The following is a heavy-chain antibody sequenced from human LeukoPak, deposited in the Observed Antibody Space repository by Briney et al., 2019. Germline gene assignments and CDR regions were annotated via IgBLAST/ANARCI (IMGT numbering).Heavy chain of an antibody. J-gene: IGHJ6*04. CDR3: GRARKGAAGGRYYYHGVEA. CDR1: GGSISSAGYY. V-gene: IGHV4-31*03. Sequence: SSATLSLTCTVSGGSISSAGYYWSWIRQHPGKGLEWIGYIYYSGSAYYNPSFKSRVIISVDTSTNQFSLKLSSVTAADTAVYYWGRARKGAAGGRYYYHGVEAWGKGTTVTVSS. D-gene: IGHD6-13*01. CDR2: IYYSGSA.